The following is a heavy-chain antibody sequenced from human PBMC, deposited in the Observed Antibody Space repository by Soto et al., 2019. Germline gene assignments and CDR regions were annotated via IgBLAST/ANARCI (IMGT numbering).Heavy chain of an antibody. Sequence: GGSLRLSCAASGFTFSSYGMHWVRQAPGKGLEWVAVISYDGSNKYYADSVKGRFTISRDNSKNTLYLQMNSLRAEDTAVYYCAKDRVRDYDFWSGYFDAFDIWGQGTMVTVSS. D-gene: IGHD3-3*01. CDR3: AKDRVRDYDFWSGYFDAFDI. CDR2: ISYDGSNK. CDR1: GFTFSSYG. V-gene: IGHV3-30*18. J-gene: IGHJ3*02.